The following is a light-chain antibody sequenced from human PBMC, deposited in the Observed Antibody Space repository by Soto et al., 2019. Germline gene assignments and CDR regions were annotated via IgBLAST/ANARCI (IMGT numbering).Light chain of an antibody. CDR1: QGISAS. V-gene: IGKV1-5*03. CDR2: ETS. J-gene: IGKJ4*01. Sequence: DIQMTQSPSTLSASVGDSATISCRASQGISASLAWYQQKPGKAPKLLIHETSSLPIGVPSRFSGSGSGTEFTLTISSLQPEDFAAYYCQQYNSYSPTFGRGTRVEIK. CDR3: QQYNSYSPT.